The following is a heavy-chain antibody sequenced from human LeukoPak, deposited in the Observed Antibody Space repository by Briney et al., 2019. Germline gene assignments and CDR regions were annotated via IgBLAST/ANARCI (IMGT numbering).Heavy chain of an antibody. CDR3: AKVSGYDSGPFDY. Sequence: GGSLRLSCAASGFTFSSYAMHWVRQAPGKGLEWVAVISYDGSNKYYADSVKGRFTISRDNSKNTLYLQMNSLRAEDTAVYYCAKVSGYDSGPFDYWGQGTLVTVSS. CDR1: GFTFSSYA. D-gene: IGHD5-12*01. V-gene: IGHV3-30*04. J-gene: IGHJ4*02. CDR2: ISYDGSNK.